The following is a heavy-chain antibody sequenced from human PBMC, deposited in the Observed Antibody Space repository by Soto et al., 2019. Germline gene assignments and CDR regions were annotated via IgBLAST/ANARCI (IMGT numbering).Heavy chain of an antibody. D-gene: IGHD3-3*01. V-gene: IGHV3-23*01. CDR1: GFTFSSYA. CDR2: ISGSGGST. J-gene: IGHJ6*02. CDR3: AKALLEWLLYYYYGMDV. Sequence: PGGSLRLSCAASGFTFSSYAMSWVRQAPGKGLEWVSAISGSGGSTYYADSVKGRFTISRDNSKNTLYLQMNSLRAEDTAVYYCAKALLEWLLYYYYGMDVWGQGTTVTVSS.